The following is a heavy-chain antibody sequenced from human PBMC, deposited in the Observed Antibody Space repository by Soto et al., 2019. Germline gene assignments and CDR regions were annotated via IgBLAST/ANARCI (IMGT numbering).Heavy chain of an antibody. J-gene: IGHJ5*02. D-gene: IGHD2-2*01. CDR3: ARDIPAATNWFDP. CDR2: IYYSGST. CDR1: GDSIGSGNHY. Sequence: SETLSLTGTVSGDSIGSGNHYWSWIRQPPGKGMEWIGYIYYSGSTYYSPSLKSLVTISVDTSKNQLSLKLSSVTAADTAVYYCARDIPAATNWFDPWGQGTLVTVSS. V-gene: IGHV4-30-4*02.